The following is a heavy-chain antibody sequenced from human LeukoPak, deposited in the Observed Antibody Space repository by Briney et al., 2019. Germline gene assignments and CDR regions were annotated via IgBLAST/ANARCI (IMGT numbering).Heavy chain of an antibody. D-gene: IGHD4-17*01. CDR3: ASDYGDYVFDL. CDR2: IYHSGST. CDR1: GYSISSGYY. J-gene: IGHJ2*01. Sequence: SETLSLTCTVSGYSISSGYYWGWIRQPPGKGLEWIGSIYHSGSTYYNPSLKSRVTISVDTSKNQFSLKLSSVTAADTAVYYCASDYGDYVFDLWGRGTLVTVSS. V-gene: IGHV4-38-2*02.